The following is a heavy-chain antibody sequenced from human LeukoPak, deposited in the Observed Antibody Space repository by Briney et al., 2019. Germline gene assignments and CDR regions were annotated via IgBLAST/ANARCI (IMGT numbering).Heavy chain of an antibody. V-gene: IGHV3-23*01. Sequence: SGGSLRLSCAASGFTFSSYAMSWVRQAPGKGLEWVSAISGSGGSTYYADSVKGRFTISRDNSKNTLYLQMNSLRAEDTAVYYCARGGTIFGVDNNYYYYYMDVWGKGTTVTVSS. J-gene: IGHJ6*03. D-gene: IGHD3-3*01. CDR2: ISGSGGST. CDR1: GFTFSSYA. CDR3: ARGGTIFGVDNNYYYYYMDV.